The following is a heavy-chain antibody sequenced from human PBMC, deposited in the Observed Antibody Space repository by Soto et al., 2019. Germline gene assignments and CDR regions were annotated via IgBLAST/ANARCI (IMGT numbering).Heavy chain of an antibody. D-gene: IGHD1-1*01. CDR3: ATWHEREHAYDV. Sequence: DVQLVESGGGLIEPGESLRLSCVACGVTISGKKYVAWVRQAPGQGLEWVSALYDVDGSFYADSVKGRFTTSSDSSKTTVYLQMNDLRPDDTAVYYCATWHEREHAYDVWGQGTTVTVSS. CDR2: LYDVDGS. J-gene: IGHJ3*01. CDR1: GVTISGKKY. V-gene: IGHV3-53*01.